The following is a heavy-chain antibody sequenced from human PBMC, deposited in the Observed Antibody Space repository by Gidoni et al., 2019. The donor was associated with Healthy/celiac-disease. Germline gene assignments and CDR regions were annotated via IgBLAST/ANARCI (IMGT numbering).Heavy chain of an antibody. V-gene: IGHV4-34*01. CDR3: ARDHIVVVPAAIGPFDGMDV. Sequence: QVQLQQWGAGLLKPSETLSLTCAVYGGSFSGYYWSWIRQPPGKGLEWIGEINHSESTNYTPSLKSRVTISVDTSKNQFSLKLSSVTAADTAVYYCARDHIVVVPAAIGPFDGMDVWGQGTTVTVSS. CDR1: GGSFSGYY. CDR2: INHSEST. D-gene: IGHD2-2*02. J-gene: IGHJ6*02.